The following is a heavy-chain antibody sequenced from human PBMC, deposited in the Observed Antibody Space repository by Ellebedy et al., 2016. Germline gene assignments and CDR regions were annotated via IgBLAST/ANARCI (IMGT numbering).Heavy chain of an antibody. CDR1: GFTFSNYA. V-gene: IGHV3-7*03. Sequence: GGSLRLSCTASGFTFSNYAVSWVRQAPGKGLEWVANIKQDGSEKYYVDSVKGRFTISRDNAKNSLFLQMNSLQTEDTAVYYCTRPADYWGQGTLVTVSS. CDR3: TRPADY. CDR2: IKQDGSEK. J-gene: IGHJ4*02.